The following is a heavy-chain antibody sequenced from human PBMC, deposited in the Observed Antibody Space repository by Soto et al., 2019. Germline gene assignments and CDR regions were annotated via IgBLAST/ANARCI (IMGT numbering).Heavy chain of an antibody. CDR2: IAYDASKK. CDR1: GFSFSYYA. V-gene: IGHV3-30*03. CDR3: ASPYCSGGSCYLTEYFQH. Sequence: QVQLVESGGGVVQPGRSLRLSCAASGFSFSYYAMHWVRQAPGKGLEWVAVIAYDASKKYFADSVKGRFTISRDNSKNTLYLQMNSLRDEDTALYYCASPYCSGGSCYLTEYFQHWGQGTLVTVSS. D-gene: IGHD2-15*01. J-gene: IGHJ1*01.